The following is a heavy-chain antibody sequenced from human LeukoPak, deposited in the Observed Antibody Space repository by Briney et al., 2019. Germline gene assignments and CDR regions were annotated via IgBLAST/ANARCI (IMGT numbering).Heavy chain of an antibody. V-gene: IGHV3-21*04. CDR2: ISSSSSYI. Sequence: GGSLRLSCAASGFTFSSYSMNWVRQAPGKGLEWVSSISSSSSYIYYADSVKGRFTISRDNSKNTLYLQMNSLRAEDTAVYYCAKIRVVRGSIDYWGQGTLVTVSS. CDR3: AKIRVVRGSIDY. J-gene: IGHJ4*02. D-gene: IGHD3-10*01. CDR1: GFTFSSYS.